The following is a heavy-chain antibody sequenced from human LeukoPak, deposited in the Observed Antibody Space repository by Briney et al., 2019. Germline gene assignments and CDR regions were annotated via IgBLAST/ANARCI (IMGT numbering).Heavy chain of an antibody. D-gene: IGHD3-10*01. Sequence: ASVKVSCKASGYTFTGYYMHWVRQAPGQGLEWMGWINPNSGGTNYAQKFQGRVTMTRDTSISTAYMELRSLRSDDTAVYYCARDPAFRGAQMEYWGQGTLVTVSS. J-gene: IGHJ4*02. CDR2: INPNSGGT. V-gene: IGHV1-2*02. CDR1: GYTFTGYY. CDR3: ARDPAFRGAQMEY.